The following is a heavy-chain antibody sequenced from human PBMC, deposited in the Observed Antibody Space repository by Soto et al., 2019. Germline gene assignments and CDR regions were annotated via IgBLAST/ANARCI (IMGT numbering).Heavy chain of an antibody. CDR2: IYYSGST. CDR3: ARAPDPYTIFGVVRHRFDY. J-gene: IGHJ4*02. V-gene: IGHV4-31*03. CDR1: GGSISSGGYY. D-gene: IGHD3-3*01. Sequence: QVQLQESGPGLVKPSQTLSLTCTVSGGSISSGGYYWSWIRQHPGKGLEWIGYIYYSGSTYYNPSLKSRVTISVDTSKNQFSLKLSSVTAADTAVYYCARAPDPYTIFGVVRHRFDYWGQGTLVTVSS.